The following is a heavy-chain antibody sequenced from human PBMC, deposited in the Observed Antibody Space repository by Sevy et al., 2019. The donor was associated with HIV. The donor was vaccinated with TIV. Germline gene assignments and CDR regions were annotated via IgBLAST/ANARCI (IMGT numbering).Heavy chain of an antibody. CDR3: AREGCTKPHDY. CDR2: LSFGCGEI. J-gene: IGHJ4*02. CDR1: GFTFSKYS. V-gene: IGHV3-23*01. Sequence: GGSLRLSCAASGFTFSKYSMSWVRQPPGKGLEWVSTLSFGCGEINYADSVKGRFTISRDNSKSSVYLQLNNLRPEDSAVYYCAREGCTKPHDYWGQGTLVTVSS. D-gene: IGHD2-8*01.